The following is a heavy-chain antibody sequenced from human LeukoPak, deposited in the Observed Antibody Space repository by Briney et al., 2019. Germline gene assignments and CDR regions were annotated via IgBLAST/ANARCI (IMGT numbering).Heavy chain of an antibody. V-gene: IGHV1-69*13. J-gene: IGHJ5*02. CDR1: GGTFSSYA. CDR2: IIPIFGTA. Sequence: GASVKVSCKASGGTFSSYAISWVRQAPGQGLEWMGGIIPIFGTANYAQKFQGRVTITADESTGTAYMELSSLRSEDTAVYYCARRWGGSSSWYWNWFDPWGQGTLVTVSS. CDR3: ARRWGGSSSWYWNWFDP. D-gene: IGHD6-13*01.